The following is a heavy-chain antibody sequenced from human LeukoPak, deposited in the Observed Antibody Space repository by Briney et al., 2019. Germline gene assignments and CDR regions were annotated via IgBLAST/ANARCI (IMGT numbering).Heavy chain of an antibody. V-gene: IGHV1-3*01. D-gene: IGHD6-19*01. CDR1: GYTFTSYA. CDR2: INAGNGNT. Sequence: ASVKVSCKASGYTFTSYAMHWVRQAPGQRLEWMGWINAGNGNTKYSQKFQGRVTITRDTSASTAYMELSSLRSEDTAVYYCARGWSSGWYWVYGMDVWGQGTTVTVSS. J-gene: IGHJ6*02. CDR3: ARGWSSGWYWVYGMDV.